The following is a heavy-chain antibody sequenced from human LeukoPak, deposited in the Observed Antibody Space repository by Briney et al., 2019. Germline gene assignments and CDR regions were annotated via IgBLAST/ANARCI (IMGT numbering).Heavy chain of an antibody. V-gene: IGHV3-53*01. CDR1: GFTFSSYW. CDR3: ATAYYDILTGYYGAPFDY. Sequence: PGGSPRLSCAASGFTFSSYWMSWVRQAPGKGLEWVSVIYSGGSTYYADSVKGRFTISRDNSKNTLYLQMNSLRAEDTAVYYCATAYYDILTGYYGAPFDYWGQGTLVTVSS. D-gene: IGHD3-9*01. CDR2: IYSGGST. J-gene: IGHJ4*02.